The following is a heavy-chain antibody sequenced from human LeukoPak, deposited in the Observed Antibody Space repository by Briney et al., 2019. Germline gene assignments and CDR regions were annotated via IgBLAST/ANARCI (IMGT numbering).Heavy chain of an antibody. V-gene: IGHV4-59*11. J-gene: IGHJ1*01. CDR3: ARVARYGGYTQYFQP. CDR1: GGSISSHY. Sequence: KPSETLSLTCTVSGGSISSHYWSWIRQPPGKGLEWIGYIYYSGSTNYNPSLKSRVTISVDTSKNQFSLKLTSVTAADTAVYYCARVARYGGYTQYFQPWGQGTLVTVSS. D-gene: IGHD4-23*01. CDR2: IYYSGST.